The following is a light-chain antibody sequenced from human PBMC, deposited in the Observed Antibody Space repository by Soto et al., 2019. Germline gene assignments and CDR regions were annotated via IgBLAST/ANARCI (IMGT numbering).Light chain of an antibody. CDR1: SSNIGSNT. Sequence: QSVLAQPPSASGTPGQRVTISCSGSSSNIGSNTVNWYQQLPGTAPKLLIYSDNQRPSGVPDRFSGSESGTSASLAISGLQSEDEADYYCAAWDDSLNGYVFGTGTKV. CDR2: SDN. J-gene: IGLJ1*01. V-gene: IGLV1-44*01. CDR3: AAWDDSLNGYV.